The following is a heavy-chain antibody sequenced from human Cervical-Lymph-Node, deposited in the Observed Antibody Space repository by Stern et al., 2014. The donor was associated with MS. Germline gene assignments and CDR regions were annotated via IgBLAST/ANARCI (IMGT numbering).Heavy chain of an antibody. CDR3: TKDLYSSSSFNGMDV. V-gene: IGHV3-9*01. Sequence: VQLVESGGGLVQPGRSLRLSCAASGFTFDDYAMHWVRQAPGKGLEWVSTISWRSGTIAYADSVKGRFTISRDHAKNSLYLQMNSLRVEDTALYYCTKDLYSSSSFNGMDVWGQGTTVTVSS. D-gene: IGHD6-6*01. CDR2: ISWRSGTI. J-gene: IGHJ6*02. CDR1: GFTFDDYA.